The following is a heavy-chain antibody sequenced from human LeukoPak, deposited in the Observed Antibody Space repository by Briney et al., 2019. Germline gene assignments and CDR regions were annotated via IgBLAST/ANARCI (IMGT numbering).Heavy chain of an antibody. D-gene: IGHD3-10*01. Sequence: GGSLRLSCAASAFTFSTYAMSWVRQAPGKGLEWVSSISGSGGSTDYADSVKGRFTISRDNSKNTLYLQMNSLRAEDTAVYYCAKDLRSGSYAYYFGYWGQGTLVSVSS. CDR3: AKDLRSGSYAYYFGY. CDR1: AFTFSTYA. J-gene: IGHJ4*02. CDR2: ISGSGGST. V-gene: IGHV3-23*01.